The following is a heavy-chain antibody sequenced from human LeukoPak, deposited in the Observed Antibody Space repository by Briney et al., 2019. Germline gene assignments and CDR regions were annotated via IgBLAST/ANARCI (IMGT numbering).Heavy chain of an antibody. V-gene: IGHV3-30*03. CDR1: GFTFSRHG. CDR3: ARDRAWNYFDY. J-gene: IGHJ4*02. D-gene: IGHD3-3*01. CDR2: ISNDGGRK. Sequence: GGSLRLSCAASGFTFSRHGMHWVRQAPGKGLEWVAIISNDGGRKYYAHSVEGRFTISRDNSKNTLYLQMDSLRAEDTAVYYCARDRAWNYFDYWGQGTLVTVSS.